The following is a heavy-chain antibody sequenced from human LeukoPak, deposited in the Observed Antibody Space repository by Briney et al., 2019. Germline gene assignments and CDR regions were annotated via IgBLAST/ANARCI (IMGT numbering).Heavy chain of an antibody. J-gene: IGHJ4*02. D-gene: IGHD3-16*02. Sequence: ASVRVSCKTSGFTFKDYYIHWVRQAPGQGLEWMGWLNPNSGGTNYAQKFQGRVTMTRDTSISTTYMELSRLRSDDTAVYYCARGGVYYDYVWGSYRYGDFDYWGQGTLVTVSS. V-gene: IGHV1-2*02. CDR1: GFTFKDYY. CDR2: LNPNSGGT. CDR3: ARGGVYYDYVWGSYRYGDFDY.